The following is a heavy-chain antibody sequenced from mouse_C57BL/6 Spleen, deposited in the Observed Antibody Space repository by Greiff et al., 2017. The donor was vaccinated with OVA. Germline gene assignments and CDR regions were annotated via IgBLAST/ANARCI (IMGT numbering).Heavy chain of an antibody. CDR1: GYTFTDYY. CDR3: ARGGYDYDVRGAMDY. J-gene: IGHJ4*01. D-gene: IGHD2-4*01. V-gene: IGHV1-19*01. CDR2: INPYNGGT. Sequence: EVQLVESGPVLVKPGASVKMSCKASGYTFTDYYMNWVKQSHGKSLEWIGVINPYNGGTSYNQKFKGKATLTVDKSSSTAYMELNSLTSEDSAVYYCARGGYDYDVRGAMDYWGQGTSVTVSS.